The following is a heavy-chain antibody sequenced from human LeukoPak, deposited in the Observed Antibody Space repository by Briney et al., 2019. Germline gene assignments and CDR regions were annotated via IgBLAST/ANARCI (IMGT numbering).Heavy chain of an antibody. D-gene: IGHD6-19*01. Sequence: ASVRVSCKVSGYIITKFGFSWVRQAPGQGLEWAGWVSGYNGNTNYAEKFHRRVIMTTDTATGTVYMELKSLTADDTAVYFCAITGYGSDWYAKSWGPGTLVVVSA. CDR3: AITGYGSDWYAKS. CDR1: GYIITKFG. J-gene: IGHJ4*02. V-gene: IGHV1-18*01. CDR2: VSGYNGNT.